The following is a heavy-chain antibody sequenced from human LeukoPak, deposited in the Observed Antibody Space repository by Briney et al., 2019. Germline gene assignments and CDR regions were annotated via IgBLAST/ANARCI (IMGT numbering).Heavy chain of an antibody. CDR1: GFTFSSYA. V-gene: IGHV3-30*04. J-gene: IGHJ6*03. CDR3: ASTMDV. Sequence: GGSLRLSCAASGFTFSSYAMHWVRQAPGKGLEWVAVISYDGSNKYYADSVKGRFTISRDNSKNTLYPQMNSLRAEDTAVYYCASTMDVWGKGTTVTVSS. CDR2: ISYDGSNK.